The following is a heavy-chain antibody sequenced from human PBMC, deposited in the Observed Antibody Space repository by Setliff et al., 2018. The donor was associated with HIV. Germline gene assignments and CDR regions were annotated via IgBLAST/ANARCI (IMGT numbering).Heavy chain of an antibody. V-gene: IGHV3-30*01. Sequence: PGESLKISCAASGFIFSTFPMHWVRQAPGKGLEWVAVMSGDANSQYYADSVRGRFTISRDNSKNTVYLQMNRLKTEDTAVYYCARDRDCSGGSCYSGWFDPWGQGTLVTVSS. D-gene: IGHD2-15*01. J-gene: IGHJ5*02. CDR1: GFIFSTFP. CDR3: ARDRDCSGGSCYSGWFDP. CDR2: MSGDANSQ.